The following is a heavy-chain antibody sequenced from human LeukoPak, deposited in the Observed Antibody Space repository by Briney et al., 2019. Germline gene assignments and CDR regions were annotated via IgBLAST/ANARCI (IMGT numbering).Heavy chain of an antibody. CDR3: RGANCSGGSCPMWFDP. J-gene: IGHJ5*02. Sequence: GGSLRLSCAASGFTFSSYAMHWVRQAPGKGLEWVAVISYDGSNKYYADSVKGRFTISRDNSKNTLYLQMNSLRAEDTAVYYRRGANCSGGSCPMWFDPWGQGTLVTVSS. CDR1: GFTFSSYA. D-gene: IGHD2-15*01. CDR2: ISYDGSNK. V-gene: IGHV3-30-3*02.